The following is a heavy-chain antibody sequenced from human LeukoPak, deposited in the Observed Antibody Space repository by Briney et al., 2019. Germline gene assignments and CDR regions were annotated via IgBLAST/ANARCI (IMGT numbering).Heavy chain of an antibody. Sequence: GRSLRLSCAASGFTFSSYAMHWVRQAPGKGLEWVAAISYDGSNKYYADSVKGRFTISRDNSKNTLYLQMNSLSAEDTAVYYCARDGGPMVVADTEEIDYWGQGTLVTVSS. CDR3: ARDGGPMVVADTEEIDY. CDR1: GFTFSSYA. J-gene: IGHJ4*02. D-gene: IGHD2-15*01. CDR2: ISYDGSNK. V-gene: IGHV3-30-3*01.